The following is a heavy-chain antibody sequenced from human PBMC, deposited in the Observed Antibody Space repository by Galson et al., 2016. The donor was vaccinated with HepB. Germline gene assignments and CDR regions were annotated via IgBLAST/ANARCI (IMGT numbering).Heavy chain of an antibody. V-gene: IGHV2-70*01. CDR1: GFALSTSGMC. CDR3: ARLLRNGSGRPFDY. J-gene: IGHJ4*02. Sequence: PALVKPTQTLTLTCDFSGFALSTSGMCVSWIRQPPGKALEWLALIDWDEDTCYSTSLETRLTISKETSKNQVVLTMTNMDPVDTGTYYCARLLRNGSGRPFDYWGQGTLVTVSS. D-gene: IGHD3-10*01. CDR2: IDWDEDT.